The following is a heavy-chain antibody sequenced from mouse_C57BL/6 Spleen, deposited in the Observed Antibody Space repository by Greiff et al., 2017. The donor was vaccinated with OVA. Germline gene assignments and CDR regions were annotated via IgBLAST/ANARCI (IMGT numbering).Heavy chain of an antibody. D-gene: IGHD2-2*01. Sequence: ESGPGLVKPSQSLSLTCSVTGYSITSGYYWNWIRQFPGNKLEWMGYISYDGSNNYNPSLKNRISITRDTSKNQVFLKLNSVTTEDTATYYCAREGGSTMVTTGAMDYWGQGTSVTVSS. J-gene: IGHJ4*01. CDR2: ISYDGSN. CDR1: GYSITSGYY. V-gene: IGHV3-6*01. CDR3: AREGGSTMVTTGAMDY.